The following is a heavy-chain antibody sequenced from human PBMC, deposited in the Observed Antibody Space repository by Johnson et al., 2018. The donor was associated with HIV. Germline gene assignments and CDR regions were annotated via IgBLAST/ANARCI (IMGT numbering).Heavy chain of an antibody. CDR2: IGTAGDT. V-gene: IGHV3-13*01. J-gene: IGHJ3*02. Sequence: EVQLVESGGGLVKPGGSLRLSCAASGFTFSSYDMHWVRQATGKGLEWVSAIGTAGDTYYPGSVKGRFTISRENAKNSLYLQMNSLRAGDTAVYYCARDVLGDGTYPPDAFDIWGQGTMVTVSS. CDR1: GFTFSSYD. D-gene: IGHD2-8*02. CDR3: ARDVLGDGTYPPDAFDI.